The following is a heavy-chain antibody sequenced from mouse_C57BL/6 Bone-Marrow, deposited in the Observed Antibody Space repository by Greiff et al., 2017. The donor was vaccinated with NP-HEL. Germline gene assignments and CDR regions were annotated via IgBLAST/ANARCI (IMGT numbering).Heavy chain of an antibody. CDR2: IDPANGNT. D-gene: IGHD1-1*02. V-gene: IGHV14-3*01. Sequence: VQLQQSVAELVRPGASVKLSCTASGFNIKNTYMHWVKQRPEQGLEWIGRIDPANGNTKYAPKFQGKATITADTSSSTAYLQLSSLTSEYAAFYCGTYRGAFAYRGHGILVTVSA. CDR1: GFNIKNTY. CDR3: TYRGAFAY. J-gene: IGHJ3*01.